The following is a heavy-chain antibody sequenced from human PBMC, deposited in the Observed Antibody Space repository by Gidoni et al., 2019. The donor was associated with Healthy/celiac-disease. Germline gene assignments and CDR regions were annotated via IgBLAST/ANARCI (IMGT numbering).Heavy chain of an antibody. J-gene: IGHJ6*02. Sequence: EVQLGESGGGLVQPGGSLRLSCAASGLTFSSYSMNWFRQSPGKGREWVSYISSSSSTIYYADSVKGRFTISRDNAKNSLYLQMNSLRAEDTAVYYCARKDIVVVVAATRPYYYYGMDVWGQGTTVTVSS. V-gene: IGHV3-48*01. CDR2: ISSSSSTI. D-gene: IGHD2-15*01. CDR3: ARKDIVVVVAATRPYYYYGMDV. CDR1: GLTFSSYS.